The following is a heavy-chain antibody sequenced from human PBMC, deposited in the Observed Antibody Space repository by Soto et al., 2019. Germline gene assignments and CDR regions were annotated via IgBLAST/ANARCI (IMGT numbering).Heavy chain of an antibody. D-gene: IGHD3-3*01. CDR1: GFSLSNARMG. V-gene: IGHV2-26*01. Sequence: QVTLKESGPVLVKPTETLTLTCTVSGFSLSNARMGVSWIRQPPGKALEWLAHIFSNDEKSYSTSLKSRLTITKDTSKSQVVLTMTNMDPVDTATYYCALGYDFWSGPFFDYWGQGTLVTVSS. J-gene: IGHJ4*02. CDR3: ALGYDFWSGPFFDY. CDR2: IFSNDEK.